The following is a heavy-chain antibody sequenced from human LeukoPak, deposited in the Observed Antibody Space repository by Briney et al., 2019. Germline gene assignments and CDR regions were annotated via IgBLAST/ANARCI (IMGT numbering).Heavy chain of an antibody. V-gene: IGHV3-30*18. CDR3: AKDRANRDGYTDY. J-gene: IGHJ4*02. D-gene: IGHD5-24*01. CDR1: GFTFSSYG. CDR2: ISYDGSNK. Sequence: GGSLRFSCAASGFTFSSYGMHWVRQAPGKGLEWVAVISYDGSNKYYADSVKGRFTISRDNSKNTLYLQMNSLRAEDTAVYYCAKDRANRDGYTDYWGQGTLVTVSS.